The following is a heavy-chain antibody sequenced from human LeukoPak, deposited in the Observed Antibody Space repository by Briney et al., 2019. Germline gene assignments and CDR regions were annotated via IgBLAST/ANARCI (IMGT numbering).Heavy chain of an antibody. CDR3: VNLFSSNF. J-gene: IGHJ4*02. CDR1: AFTLSSYA. Sequence: PGGSLRLSCAASAFTLSSYAMSWVRQAPGKGLEWAAGISSSGGSTNYADSAKGRFTISRDNSMNTLYLHMNSLTVEDTAMYYCVNLFSSNFWGQGTQVTVSS. V-gene: IGHV3-23*01. D-gene: IGHD2-2*01. CDR2: ISSSGGST.